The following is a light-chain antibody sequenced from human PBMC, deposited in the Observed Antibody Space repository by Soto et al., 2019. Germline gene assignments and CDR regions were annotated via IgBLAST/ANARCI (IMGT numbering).Light chain of an antibody. Sequence: QSALTQPASVSGSPGQSITISCTGTSSDVGGYNYVSWYQQHPGKAPKLMIYEVSNRPSGVSNRFSGSKSGNTASLTISGLQAEDEADYYCNSYTSSSTLRYVFGTGTKVTVL. J-gene: IGLJ1*01. CDR3: NSYTSSSTLRYV. CDR1: SSDVGGYNY. CDR2: EVS. V-gene: IGLV2-14*01.